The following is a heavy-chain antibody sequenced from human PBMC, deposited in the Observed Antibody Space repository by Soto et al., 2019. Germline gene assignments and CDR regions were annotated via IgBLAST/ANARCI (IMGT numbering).Heavy chain of an antibody. CDR1: EFPVSLYV. CDR3: AIIHSGSVGFDL. V-gene: IGHV3-23*01. CDR2: ISGSGAST. Sequence: GGSLRLSCVGSEFPVSLYVIGWVRQAPGKGPEWVSFISGSGASTYYADSVKGRSAISRDNSKNTVYVQLYNWRPDDTAVYHCAIIHSGSVGFDLWGQGTVVTVSS. D-gene: IGHD1-26*01. J-gene: IGHJ3*01.